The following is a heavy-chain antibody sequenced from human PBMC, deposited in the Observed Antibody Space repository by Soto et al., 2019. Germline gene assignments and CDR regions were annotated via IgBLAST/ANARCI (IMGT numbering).Heavy chain of an antibody. J-gene: IGHJ6*02. CDR3: ASRLRFSYGMDV. CDR1: GGSFSGYY. D-gene: IGHD3-3*01. Sequence: QVQLQQWGAGLLKPSETLSLTCAVYGGSFSGYYWSWIRQPPGKGLEWIGEINHSGSTNYNPSLKGLVTISVDTSKNQCSLTLSSVTAADTVVYYCASRLRFSYGMDVWGQGTTVTVSS. V-gene: IGHV4-34*01. CDR2: INHSGST.